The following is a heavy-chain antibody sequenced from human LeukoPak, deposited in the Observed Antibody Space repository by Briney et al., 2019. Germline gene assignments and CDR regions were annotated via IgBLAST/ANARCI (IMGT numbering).Heavy chain of an antibody. V-gene: IGHV3-23*01. CDR3: ARELGGRYYFDY. D-gene: IGHD3-10*01. Sequence: PGGSLRLSCAASGFSLSNYGMNWVRQAPGKGLEWVSGITGSSGTAYYAGSVKGRFTISRDNSKNTLYLQMNSLRAEDTAVYYCARELGGRYYFDYWGQGTLVTVSS. CDR1: GFSLSNYG. CDR2: ITGSSGTA. J-gene: IGHJ4*02.